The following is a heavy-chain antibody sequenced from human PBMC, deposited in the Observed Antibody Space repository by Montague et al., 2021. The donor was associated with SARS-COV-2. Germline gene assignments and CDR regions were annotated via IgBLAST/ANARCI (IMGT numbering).Heavy chain of an antibody. CDR1: GGSLSSYY. J-gene: IGHJ4*02. D-gene: IGHD2-15*01. CDR2: VYYNGNT. Sequence: SETLSLTCNVSGGSLSSYYWSRIRQPPGKGLEWIGYVYYNGNTNYNPSLKSRIILSVDTSKNHFSLKVSSVTAADTAVYYCARGSKWSHYFDYWGQGTLVTVSS. V-gene: IGHV4-59*01. CDR3: ARGSKWSHYFDY.